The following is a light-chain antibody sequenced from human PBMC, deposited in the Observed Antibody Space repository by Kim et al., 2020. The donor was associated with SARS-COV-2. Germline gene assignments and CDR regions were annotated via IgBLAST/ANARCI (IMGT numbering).Light chain of an antibody. V-gene: IGKV1-39*01. CDR3: QERGT. CDR2: AAS. Sequence: ASVGDRVHITCRASQSTSQSIARYLNWYQQKPGTAPRRLIYAASSLQTGVPSRFSASGSGTDFTLTITSLQPEDFATYYCQERGTFGQGTKVDIK. J-gene: IGKJ2*02. CDR1: QSTSQSIARY.